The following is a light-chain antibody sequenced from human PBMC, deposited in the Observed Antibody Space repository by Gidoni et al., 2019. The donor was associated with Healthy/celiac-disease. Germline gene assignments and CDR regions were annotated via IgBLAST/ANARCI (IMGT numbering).Light chain of an antibody. CDR3: QQYNS. CDR1: QSISSW. CDR2: TAS. Sequence: IKMTQPPSTLSASVGDRVTITCRASQSISSWLAWYQQKPGNAPKLLIYTASSLESGVPSRFSGSGSGTEFTLPISSLQPDDFATYYCQQYNSFGQGTRLEIK. J-gene: IGKJ5*01. V-gene: IGKV1-5*03.